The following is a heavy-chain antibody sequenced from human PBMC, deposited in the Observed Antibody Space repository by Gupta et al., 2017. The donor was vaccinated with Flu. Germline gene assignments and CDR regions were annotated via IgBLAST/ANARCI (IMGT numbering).Heavy chain of an antibody. CDR2: TYYRSKWGN. J-gene: IGHJ4*02. V-gene: IGHV6-1*01. CDR1: GDTVSSNTAA. D-gene: IGHD6-25*01. CDR3: ARERQRLGQESEGNFDY. Sequence: QVHLQQSGPGLVKPSQTLSLTCAISGDTVSSNTAAWNWIRQSPSRGLEWLGRTYYRSKWGNDYAESVKSRITINPDTSNNQFSLQLNSVTPEETAVYFCARERQRLGQESEGNFDYWGQGTLVTVSS.